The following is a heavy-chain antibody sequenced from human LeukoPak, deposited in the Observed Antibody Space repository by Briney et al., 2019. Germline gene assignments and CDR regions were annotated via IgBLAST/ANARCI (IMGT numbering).Heavy chain of an antibody. Sequence: SVKVSCKASGAPFRNYALTWVRQAPGQGLEWMGRIVPFLDVTDYAQKFQGRVTFSADKSTSTAYMEVTSLRSDDTAVYYCAGGDSSGYSAAPWGQGTLVTVSS. CDR3: AGGDSSGYSAAP. J-gene: IGHJ5*02. CDR2: IVPFLDVT. CDR1: GAPFRNYA. D-gene: IGHD3-22*01. V-gene: IGHV1-69*04.